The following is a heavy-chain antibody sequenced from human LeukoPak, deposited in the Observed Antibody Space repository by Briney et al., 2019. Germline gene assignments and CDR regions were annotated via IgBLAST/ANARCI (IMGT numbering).Heavy chain of an antibody. J-gene: IGHJ5*02. CDR1: GFTFSSYG. CDR2: ISYDGSNK. CDR3: AKGIAAAEGFDP. Sequence: AGRSLRLSCAASGFTFSSYGMHWVRQAPGKGLEWVAVISYDGSNKYYADSVKGRFTISRDNSKNTLYLQMNSLRAEDTAVYYCAKGIAAAEGFDPWGQGTLVTVSS. V-gene: IGHV3-30*18. D-gene: IGHD6-13*01.